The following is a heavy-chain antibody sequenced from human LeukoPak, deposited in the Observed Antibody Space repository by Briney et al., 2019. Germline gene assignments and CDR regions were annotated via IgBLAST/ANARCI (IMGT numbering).Heavy chain of an antibody. CDR3: ARYPDS. CDR1: GGSISSYY. J-gene: IGHJ4*02. Sequence: SETLSLTCTVSGGSISSYYWSWIRRSPGKGLEWIGYIYYSGSTNYNPSLKSRVTISVDTSKNQFSLKLTSVTAADTAVYYCARYPDSWGQGTLVTVSS. CDR2: IYYSGST. V-gene: IGHV4-59*01.